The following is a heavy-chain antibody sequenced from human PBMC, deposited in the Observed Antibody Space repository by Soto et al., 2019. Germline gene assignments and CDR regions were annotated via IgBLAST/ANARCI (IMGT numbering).Heavy chain of an antibody. CDR2: MNPNSGET. V-gene: IGHV1-8*01. Sequence: QEQLVQSGAEVKKPGASVKVSCKTSGYTFTDYDINWVRQATGQGLEWIGWMNPNSGETGYAQEFQGRVTMDRSASLSTAYLELSSLRSEDTAVYYCARVAVAARPRWYNWFDPWGQGTLVTVSS. D-gene: IGHD2-15*01. CDR1: GYTFTDYD. J-gene: IGHJ5*02. CDR3: ARVAVAARPRWYNWFDP.